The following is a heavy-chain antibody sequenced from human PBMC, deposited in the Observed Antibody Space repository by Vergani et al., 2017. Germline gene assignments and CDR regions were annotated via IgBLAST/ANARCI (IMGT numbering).Heavy chain of an antibody. J-gene: IGHJ6*02. CDR2: IIPIIGTA. Sequence: QVQLVQSGAEVKKPGSSVKVSCKASGGTFSSYAIRWVRQAPGQGLEWMGGIIPIIGTANYAQKFQGRVTITADESTSTAYMGLSSLRSEDTAVYYCASPTPETDGMDVWGQGTTVTVSS. CDR1: GGTFSSYA. V-gene: IGHV1-69*12. CDR3: ASPTPETDGMDV.